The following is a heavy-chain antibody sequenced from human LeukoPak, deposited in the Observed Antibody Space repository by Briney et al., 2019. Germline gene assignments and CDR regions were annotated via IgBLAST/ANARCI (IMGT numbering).Heavy chain of an antibody. CDR3: ARDQWLATYNWFDP. J-gene: IGHJ5*02. CDR1: ELTFSSYW. CDR2: IKQDGSEK. D-gene: IGHD6-19*01. V-gene: IGHV3-7*01. Sequence: GGSLRLSCAASELTFSSYWMSWVRQAPGKGLEWVANIKQDGSEKYYVDSVKGRFTISRDNAKNSLYLQMNSLRAEDTAVYYCARDQWLATYNWFDPWGQGTLVAVSS.